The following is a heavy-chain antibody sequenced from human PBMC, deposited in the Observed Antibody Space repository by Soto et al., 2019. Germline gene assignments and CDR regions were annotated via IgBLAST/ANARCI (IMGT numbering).Heavy chain of an antibody. CDR3: AKDAFGYCSGGNCYYYYMDV. Sequence: EVQLLESGGGLVQPGGSLRLSCAASGFTFTSYAMSWVRQAPGKGLEWVSAISSSGGNTYYADSVKGRFTISRDNSKNTLYLQLNSLRAEDTALYYCAKDAFGYCSGGNCYYYYMDVWGKGTTVTVSS. V-gene: IGHV3-23*01. CDR2: ISSSGGNT. CDR1: GFTFTSYA. J-gene: IGHJ6*03. D-gene: IGHD2-15*01.